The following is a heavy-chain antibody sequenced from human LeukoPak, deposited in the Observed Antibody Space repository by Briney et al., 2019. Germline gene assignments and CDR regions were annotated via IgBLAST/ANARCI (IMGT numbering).Heavy chain of an antibody. V-gene: IGHV3-20*04. D-gene: IGHD3-10*01. J-gene: IGHJ3*01. CDR1: GYTFQSHG. Sequence: GGSLTLSCAASGYTFQSHGMSWVRQAPGKGREWVSGTNWNGGTTSYADSVKGRFTISRDNARRTLYLQMNSLRAEEKALYYCARDWSYIALDVWGQGTMVTVSS. CDR2: TNWNGGTT. CDR3: ARDWSYIALDV.